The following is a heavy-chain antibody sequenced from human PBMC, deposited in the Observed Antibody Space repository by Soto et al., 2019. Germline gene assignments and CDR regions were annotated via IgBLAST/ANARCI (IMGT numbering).Heavy chain of an antibody. CDR2: ISGGGGST. J-gene: IGHJ6*02. V-gene: IGHV3-23*01. D-gene: IGHD1-26*01. CDR1: GFTFSSYA. Sequence: PGGSLRLSCAASGFTFSSYAMSWVRQAPGKGLEWVSVISGGGGSTYYPDSVKGRFTISRDNSKNTLHLQMNSLRAEDTAVYYCAKADSGNYYAYYYYGMDVWGQGTTVTVSS. CDR3: AKADSGNYYAYYYYGMDV.